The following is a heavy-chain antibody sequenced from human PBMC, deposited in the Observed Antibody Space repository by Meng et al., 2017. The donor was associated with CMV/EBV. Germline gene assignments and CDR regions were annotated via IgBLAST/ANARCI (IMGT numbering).Heavy chain of an antibody. Sequence: YAISWVRQAPGQGLEWMGGIIPIFGTANYAQKLQGRVTITTDESTSTAYMELSSLRSEDTAVYYCARAGWGLGYCSSTSCYGNWFDPWGQGTLVTVSS. J-gene: IGHJ5*02. CDR1: YA. CDR3: ARAGWGLGYCSSTSCYGNWFDP. D-gene: IGHD2-2*01. V-gene: IGHV1-69*05. CDR2: IIPIFGTA.